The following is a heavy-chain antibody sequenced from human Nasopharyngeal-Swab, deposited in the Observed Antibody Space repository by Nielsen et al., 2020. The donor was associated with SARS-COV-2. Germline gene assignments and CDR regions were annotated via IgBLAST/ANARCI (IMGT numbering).Heavy chain of an antibody. CDR2: ISAYNGNT. CDR1: GYTFTSYG. J-gene: IGHJ6*03. V-gene: IGHV1-18*04. Sequence: ASVKVSCKASGYTFTSYGISWVRRAPGQGLEWMGWISAYNGNTNYAQKLQGRVTMTTDTSTSTAYMELRSLRSDDTAVYYCARDAEWLRFLAGGYMDVWGKGTTVTVSS. CDR3: ARDAEWLRFLAGGYMDV. D-gene: IGHD5-12*01.